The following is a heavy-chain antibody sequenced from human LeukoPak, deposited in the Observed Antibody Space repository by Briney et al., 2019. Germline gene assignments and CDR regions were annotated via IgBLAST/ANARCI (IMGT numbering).Heavy chain of an antibody. CDR1: GDSISSYY. CDR3: ARWGETSALRVHAFDI. J-gene: IGHJ3*02. D-gene: IGHD3-10*01. V-gene: IGHV4-59*01. CDR2: GHYTGST. Sequence: SETLSLTCTVSGDSISSYYWKWIRQPPGKVLEWIGCGHYTGSTNYNPSLKSRVTFSVDTSKNQFSLKLTSVTAADTAVYYCARWGETSALRVHAFDIWGQGPWSPSLQ.